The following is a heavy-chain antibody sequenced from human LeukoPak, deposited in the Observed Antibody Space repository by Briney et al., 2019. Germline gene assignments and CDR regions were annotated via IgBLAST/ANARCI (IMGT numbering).Heavy chain of an antibody. V-gene: IGHV4-34*01. CDR3: ARCRLLWADGMDV. Sequence: PSETLSLTCAVYGGPFSVDYWSWIRQPPGKGLEWGGEINHSGRTNCNPSLKSRVTISVDTSKTQFSLKLSSVTAADTAVYYCARCRLLWADGMDVWGQGTTVTVSS. CDR2: INHSGRT. D-gene: IGHD3-10*01. J-gene: IGHJ6*02. CDR1: GGPFSVDY.